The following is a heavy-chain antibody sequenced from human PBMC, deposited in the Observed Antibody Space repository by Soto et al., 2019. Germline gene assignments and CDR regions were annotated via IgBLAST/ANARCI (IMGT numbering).Heavy chain of an antibody. J-gene: IGHJ4*01. V-gene: IGHV1-2*02. CDR2: INPHSGGT. Sequence: ASVKVSCKASGYTFIGYYIHWVRQAPGQGLEWMGWINPHSGGTNYAQKFQGRVTMTSDTSISTAYMELSRLRSDDTAVFYCAKLTTVHRVDDWGHGTRFSVPS. CDR1: GYTFIGYY. D-gene: IGHD4-4*01. CDR3: AKLTTVHRVDD.